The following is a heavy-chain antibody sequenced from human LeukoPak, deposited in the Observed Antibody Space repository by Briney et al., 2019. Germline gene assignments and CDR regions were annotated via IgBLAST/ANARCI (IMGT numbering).Heavy chain of an antibody. CDR3: ARDSRSYGFFDY. J-gene: IGHJ4*02. V-gene: IGHV4-59*01. D-gene: IGHD5-18*01. CDR1: GDSISSSY. Sequence: SETLSLTCTVSGDSISSSYWSWIRQPPGKGLESIGYIYYSGSTNYNPSLKSRVTISVDTSKNQFSLKLSSVTAADTAVYYCARDSRSYGFFDYWGQGTLVTVSS. CDR2: IYYSGST.